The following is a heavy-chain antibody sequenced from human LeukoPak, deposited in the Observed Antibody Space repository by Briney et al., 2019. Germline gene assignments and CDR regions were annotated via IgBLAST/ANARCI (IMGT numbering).Heavy chain of an antibody. J-gene: IGHJ4*02. CDR2: IYHSGST. CDR1: GASISSYY. Sequence: PSETLSLTCTVSGASISSYYWTWIRQPPGKGLEWIGYIYHSGSTNYNPSLKSRVTISIDTSKSQFSLKLTSVTAADTAVYYCARVSSGEKIDYWGQGTVVTVSS. D-gene: IGHD3-16*01. V-gene: IGHV4-59*01. CDR3: ARVSSGEKIDY.